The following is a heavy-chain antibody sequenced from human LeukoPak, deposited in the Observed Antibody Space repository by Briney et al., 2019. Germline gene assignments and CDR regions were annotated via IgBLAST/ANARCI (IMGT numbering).Heavy chain of an antibody. Sequence: SETLSLTCSVSGVSITSGSYYWGWIRQSAGKGLEWIGRVHSSGDIYHNAAFRSRAAVSGDASKNQFSLQLNSVTAADTAVYYCARGASPKVAVFFDYWGQGALITVSS. D-gene: IGHD2-8*01. V-gene: IGHV4-61*02. CDR1: GVSITSGSYY. CDR3: ARGASPKVAVFFDY. J-gene: IGHJ4*02. CDR2: VHSSGDI.